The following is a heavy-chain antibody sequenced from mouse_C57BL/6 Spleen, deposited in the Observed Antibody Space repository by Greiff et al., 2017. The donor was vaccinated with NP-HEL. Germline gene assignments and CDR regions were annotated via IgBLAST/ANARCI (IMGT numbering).Heavy chain of an antibody. CDR2: IYPGSGNT. V-gene: IGHV1-76*01. CDR3: ASSTVVSDFDY. CDR1: GYTFTDYY. Sequence: VQLQQSGAELVRPGASVKLSCKASGYTFTDYYINWVKQRPGQGLEWIARIYPGSGNTYYNEKFKGKATLTAEKSSSTAYMQLSSLTSEDSAVYFCASSTVVSDFDYWGQGTTLTVSS. J-gene: IGHJ2*01. D-gene: IGHD1-1*01.